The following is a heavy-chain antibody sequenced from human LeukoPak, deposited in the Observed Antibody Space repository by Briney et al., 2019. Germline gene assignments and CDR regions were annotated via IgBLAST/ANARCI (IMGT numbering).Heavy chain of an antibody. CDR1: GFTFSSYG. CDR3: AKDGARTGVRYFDY. Sequence: GGSLRLSCAASGFTFSSYGMHWVRQAPGKGLEWVAVISYDGSNKYYADSVKGRFTISRDNSKNTLYLQMNSLRAEDTAVYYCAKDGARTGVRYFDYWGQGTLVTVYS. D-gene: IGHD7-27*01. J-gene: IGHJ4*02. CDR2: ISYDGSNK. V-gene: IGHV3-30*18.